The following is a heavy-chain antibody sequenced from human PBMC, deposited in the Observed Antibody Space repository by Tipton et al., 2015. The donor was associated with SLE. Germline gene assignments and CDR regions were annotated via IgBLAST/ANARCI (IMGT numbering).Heavy chain of an antibody. CDR3: ARQGFDDKYYDY. J-gene: IGHJ4*02. CDR2: MFYSGIT. Sequence: TLSLTCTVSGTSTTNSRYSWDWIRQPPGKGLEWIGSMFYSGITYQNPSLKSRVTISVDTSENLFSLRLTSVTAADTGLYYCARQGFDDKYYDYWGQGTLVTVSS. D-gene: IGHD3-10*01. V-gene: IGHV4-39*01. CDR1: GTSTTNSRYS.